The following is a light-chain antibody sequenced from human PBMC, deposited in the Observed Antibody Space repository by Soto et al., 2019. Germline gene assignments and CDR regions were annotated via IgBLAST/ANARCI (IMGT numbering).Light chain of an antibody. CDR1: QSFASSF. CDR2: GAS. CDR3: QQYDTSPET. Sequence: IVLTQSPGTLSLSPGERATLSCRASQSFASSFLAWYQQKPGQAPRLLIYGASNRATGIPDRFSGGGSGTDFTLTITGLEREDFGVSYCQQYDTSPETFGPGTKVDIK. V-gene: IGKV3-20*01. J-gene: IGKJ1*01.